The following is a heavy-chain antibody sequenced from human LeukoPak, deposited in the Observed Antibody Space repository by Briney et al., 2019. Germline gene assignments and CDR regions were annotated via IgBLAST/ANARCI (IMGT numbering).Heavy chain of an antibody. V-gene: IGHV4-34*01. Sequence: SETLSLTCAVYGGSFSGYYWSWIRQPPGKGLEWIGEINHSGSTNYNPSLKSQVTISVDTSKNQFSLKLSSVTAADTAVYYCARDLSYDFWSGYYHYYYGMDVWGQGTTVTVSS. D-gene: IGHD3-3*01. CDR3: ARDLSYDFWSGYYHYYYGMDV. CDR1: GGSFSGYY. CDR2: INHSGST. J-gene: IGHJ6*02.